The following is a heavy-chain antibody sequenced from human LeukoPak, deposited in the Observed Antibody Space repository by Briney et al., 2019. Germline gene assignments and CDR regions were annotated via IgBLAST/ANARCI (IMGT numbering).Heavy chain of an antibody. CDR2: ISYDGSNK. Sequence: GRSLRLSCAASGFTFSSYGMHWVRQAPGKGLEWVAVISYDGSNKYYADSVKGRFTISRDNSKNTLYLQMNSLRAEDTAVYYCARNLYDSSGYEYFQHWGQGTLVTVSS. CDR3: ARNLYDSSGYEYFQH. D-gene: IGHD3-22*01. J-gene: IGHJ1*01. CDR1: GFTFSSYG. V-gene: IGHV3-30*03.